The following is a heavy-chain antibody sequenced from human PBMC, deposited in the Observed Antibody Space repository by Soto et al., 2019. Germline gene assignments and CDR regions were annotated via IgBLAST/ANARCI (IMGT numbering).Heavy chain of an antibody. J-gene: IGHJ4*02. CDR1: GFTFSNAW. D-gene: IGHD5-18*01. V-gene: IGHV3-15*01. CDR3: TTDTAGYSYGFPFDY. Sequence: ESGGGLVKPGGSLRLSCAASGFTFSNAWMSWVRQAPGKGLEWVGRIKSKTDGGTTDYAAPVKGRFTISRDDSKNTLYLQMNSLKTEDTAVYYCTTDTAGYSYGFPFDYWGQGTLVTVSS. CDR2: IKSKTDGGTT.